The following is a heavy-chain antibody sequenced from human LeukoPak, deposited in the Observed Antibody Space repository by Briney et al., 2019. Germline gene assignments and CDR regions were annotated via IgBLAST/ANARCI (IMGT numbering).Heavy chain of an antibody. CDR3: ASGAHSGYDYGFDP. D-gene: IGHD5-12*01. Sequence: ASVKVSCKASGYTFTSYDINWVRQATGQGLEWMGWMNPNSGNTGYAQKFQGRDTMTRNTSISTAYMELSSLRSEDTAVYYCASGAHSGYDYGFDPWGQGTLVTVSS. J-gene: IGHJ5*02. CDR2: MNPNSGNT. CDR1: GYTFTSYD. V-gene: IGHV1-8*01.